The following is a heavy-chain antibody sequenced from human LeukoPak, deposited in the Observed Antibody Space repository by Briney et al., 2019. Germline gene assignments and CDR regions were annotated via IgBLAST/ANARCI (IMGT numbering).Heavy chain of an antibody. CDR2: ISGSGGNT. D-gene: IGHD2-15*01. V-gene: IGHV3-23*01. CDR1: GFTFSNYA. Sequence: PGGSLRLSCAASGFTFSNYAMTWVRQAPGKGLEWVSVISGSGGNTYYADSVKGRFTISRDNSKNTLYLQMNSLRAEDTAVYYCAKSGYCSGGSCYSVDYWGQGTLVTVSS. J-gene: IGHJ4*02. CDR3: AKSGYCSGGSCYSVDY.